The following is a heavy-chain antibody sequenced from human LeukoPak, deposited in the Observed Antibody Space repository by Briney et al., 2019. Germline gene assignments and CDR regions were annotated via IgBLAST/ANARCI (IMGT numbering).Heavy chain of an antibody. J-gene: IGHJ5*02. D-gene: IGHD2-15*01. CDR2: INPNSGGT. CDR1: GYTFTVYY. V-gene: IGHV1-2*02. CDR3: ARSPPYKVAATRSWFDP. Sequence: ASVTVSFKASGYTFTVYYMHWVRQAPGQGLEWMGWINPNSGGTNYAQKFQGRVTITRDTAISTAYMELSRLRSDDTAVYYCARSPPYKVAATRSWFDPWGQGTLVTVSS.